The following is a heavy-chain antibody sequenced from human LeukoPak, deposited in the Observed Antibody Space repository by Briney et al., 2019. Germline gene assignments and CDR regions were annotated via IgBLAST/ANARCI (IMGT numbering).Heavy chain of an antibody. CDR2: IKSKTGGGTT. Sequence: GGSLRLSCAASGFTLSNHWMIWVRQAPGKGLEWVGRIKSKTGGGTTDYAAPVKGRFTISRDDSKNTLYLQMNSLKTEDTAVYYCTTVAARPDFDYWGQGTLVTVSS. D-gene: IGHD6-6*01. CDR3: TTVAARPDFDY. V-gene: IGHV3-15*01. CDR1: GFTLSNHW. J-gene: IGHJ4*02.